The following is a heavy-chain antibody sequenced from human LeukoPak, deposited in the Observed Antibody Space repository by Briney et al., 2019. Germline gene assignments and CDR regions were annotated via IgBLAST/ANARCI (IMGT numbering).Heavy chain of an antibody. J-gene: IGHJ4*02. D-gene: IGHD6-6*01. CDR3: ARSPYSSSSPFDY. Sequence: PSETLSLTCAVYGGSFSGYYWSWIRQPPGKGLEWIGEINHSGSTNYNPSLKSRVTISVDTSKNQFSLKLSSVTAADTAVYYCARSPYSSSSPFDYWGQGTLVTVSS. CDR2: INHSGST. V-gene: IGHV4-34*01. CDR1: GGSFSGYY.